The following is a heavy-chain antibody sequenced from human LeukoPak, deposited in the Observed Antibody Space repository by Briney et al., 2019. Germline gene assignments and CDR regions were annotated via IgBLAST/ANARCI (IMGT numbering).Heavy chain of an antibody. CDR2: TYYRSKWYN. V-gene: IGHV6-1*01. CDR3: AGRVGATIWTGLHF. J-gene: IGHJ4*02. CDR1: GDSVSSNSAS. Sequence: SQTLSLTCAISGDSVSSNSASWNWIRQSPSRGLEWLGRTYYRSKWYNDYAVSVKGRITINPDTSKNQFSLQLSSVTVADTAVYYCAGRVGATIWTGLHFWGQGILVTVSS. D-gene: IGHD1-26*01.